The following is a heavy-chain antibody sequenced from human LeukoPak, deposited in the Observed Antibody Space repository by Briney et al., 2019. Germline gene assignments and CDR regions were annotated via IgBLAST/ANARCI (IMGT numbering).Heavy chain of an antibody. D-gene: IGHD1-26*01. J-gene: IGHJ1*01. CDR1: GFAVSARP. CDR2: IYSGGST. Sequence: GGSLRLSCEAAGFAVSARPMSWVRQAPGKGVEWVSVIYSGGSTYFADSVKGRFTIFRDNSKKTVYLQISSMRPEDTAVYYCVRDPFQSWGLGRGAGYFQLWGQGTLVTVSP. V-gene: IGHV3-66*01. CDR3: VRDPFQSWGLGRGAGYFQL.